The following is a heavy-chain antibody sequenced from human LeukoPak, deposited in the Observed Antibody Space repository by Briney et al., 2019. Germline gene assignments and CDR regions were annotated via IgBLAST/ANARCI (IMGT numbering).Heavy chain of an antibody. CDR2: TRYRSTWNT. J-gene: IGHJ4*02. CDR3: VRDFNWAFDY. D-gene: IGHD7-27*01. V-gene: IGHV6-1*01. CDR1: GDSVSSKSVS. Sequence: SQTLSLTCAISGDSVSSKSVSWNWIRQSPSRGLEYLGRTRYRSTWNTFYSLSVQGRITINADTSRNQLSLRLNSVTPEDTAPYYCVRDFNWAFDYWGQGPLVTVSS.